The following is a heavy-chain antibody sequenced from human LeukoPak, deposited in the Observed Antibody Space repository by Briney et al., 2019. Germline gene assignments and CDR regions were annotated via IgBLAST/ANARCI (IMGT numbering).Heavy chain of an antibody. CDR2: ISPSTSYI. V-gene: IGHV3-21*01. Sequence: GGSLRLSCAASGFTFSSYSMNWVRQAPGKGLEWVSSISPSTSYIYYADSVKGRFTISRDNAKNSLYLQMNSRKVEDTAVYFCTRDTPWAYWGQGTLVTVSS. CDR3: TRDTPWAY. J-gene: IGHJ4*02. CDR1: GFTFSSYS.